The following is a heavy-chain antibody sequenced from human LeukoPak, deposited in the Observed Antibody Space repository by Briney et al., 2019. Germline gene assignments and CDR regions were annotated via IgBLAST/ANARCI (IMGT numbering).Heavy chain of an antibody. Sequence: SETLSLTCTVPGGSISSYFWSWVRQPPGKGLEWIGYIYYSGSTNYNPSLKSRVTISVDTSKNQFSLKLTSVTAADTAVYYCARGRGLSGGFDLWGQGTLLTVSS. CDR3: ARGRGLSGGFDL. J-gene: IGHJ5*02. CDR2: IYYSGST. D-gene: IGHD3-10*01. CDR1: GGSISSYF. V-gene: IGHV4-59*01.